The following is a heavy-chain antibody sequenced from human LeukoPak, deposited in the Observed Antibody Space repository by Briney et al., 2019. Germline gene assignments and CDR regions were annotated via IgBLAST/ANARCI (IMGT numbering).Heavy chain of an antibody. J-gene: IGHJ3*02. CDR2: INSDSNYI. D-gene: IGHD3-10*01. CDR1: GFTFMSYS. V-gene: IGHV3-21*01. CDR3: AVAYYYGSGDAFDI. Sequence: GGSLRLSFAASGFTFMSYSINWVRQAPGKGLEWVSSINSDSNYIYYADSVQGRFTISRDNAKNSLYLQMNSLRAEDTAVYYCAVAYYYGSGDAFDIWGQGTKVTVSS.